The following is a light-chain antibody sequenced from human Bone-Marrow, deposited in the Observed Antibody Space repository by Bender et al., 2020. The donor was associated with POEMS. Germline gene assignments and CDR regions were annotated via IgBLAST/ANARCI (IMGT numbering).Light chain of an antibody. CDR3: CSYADSSTLV. CDR1: SHDVGYYNY. V-gene: IGLV2-23*02. J-gene: IGLJ1*01. Sequence: QPALTQPASVSGSPGQSITISCTGTSHDVGYYNYVSWYQHHPGKAPKLMIYAVTKRPSGISNRFSGSKSGNTASLTISGLQAEDEADYYCCSYADSSTLVLGTGTKVTVL. CDR2: AVT.